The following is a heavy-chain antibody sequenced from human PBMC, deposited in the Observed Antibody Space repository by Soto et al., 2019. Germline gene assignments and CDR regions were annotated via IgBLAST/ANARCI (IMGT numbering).Heavy chain of an antibody. J-gene: IGHJ6*03. CDR2: INHSGST. Sequence: SETLSLTCAVYGGSFSGYYWSWIRQPPGKGLEWIGEINHSGSTNYNPSLKSRVTISVDTSKNQFSLKLSSVTAADTAVYYCARASFYGSGRPPSPYYYYYYMDVWGKGTTVTVSS. CDR1: GGSFSGYY. V-gene: IGHV4-34*01. CDR3: ARASFYGSGRPPSPYYYYYYMDV. D-gene: IGHD3-10*01.